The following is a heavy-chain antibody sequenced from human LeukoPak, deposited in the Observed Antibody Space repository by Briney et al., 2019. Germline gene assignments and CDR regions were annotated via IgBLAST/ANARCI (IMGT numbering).Heavy chain of an antibody. V-gene: IGHV3-48*03. J-gene: IGHJ3*02. CDR3: ARGSRDAFDI. CDR1: GFTLSSYE. D-gene: IGHD2-2*01. CDR2: ISGSGSTR. Sequence: GGSLRLSCAASGFTLSSYEMNWVRQAPGKGLEWVSYISGSGSTRYYADAVKGRFTISRDNAKNSLFLQMNSLRAEDTGVYYCARGSRDAFDIWGQGTMATVPS.